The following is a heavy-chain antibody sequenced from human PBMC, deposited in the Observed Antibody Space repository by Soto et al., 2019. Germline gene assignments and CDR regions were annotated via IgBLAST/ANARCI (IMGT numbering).Heavy chain of an antibody. CDR1: GGSVSSYY. CDR3: ARHSNRNYGLYYFDY. D-gene: IGHD4-4*01. Sequence: SEAPSPTFPVFGGSVSSYYWGWVRQSPGKGLEWIGYIYYSGSTKYKPSLMSRVTISVDTSKNQFSLKVSSATAADTAVYYCARHSNRNYGLYYFDYWGLGALVTVSS. J-gene: IGHJ4*02. V-gene: IGHV4-59*08. CDR2: IYYSGST.